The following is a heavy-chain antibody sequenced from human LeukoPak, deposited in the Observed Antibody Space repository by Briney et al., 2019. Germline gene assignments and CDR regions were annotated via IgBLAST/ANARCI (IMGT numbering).Heavy chain of an antibody. V-gene: IGHV3-7*05. CDR3: VRDGSGYDY. CDR1: RFTFSNYW. CDR2: INQGGSEK. Sequence: GGSLRLSCAASRFTFSNYWMSWVRQPPGKGLEWVANINQGGSEKYYLNSVKGRFTISRDNAKNSLYLQMNSLRADDTAIYYCVRDGSGYDYWGQGTLVTVSS. D-gene: IGHD6-19*01. J-gene: IGHJ4*02.